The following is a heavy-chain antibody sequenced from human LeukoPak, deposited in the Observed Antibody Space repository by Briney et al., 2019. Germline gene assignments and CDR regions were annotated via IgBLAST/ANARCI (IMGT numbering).Heavy chain of an antibody. V-gene: IGHV3-48*04. J-gene: IGHJ4*02. CDR2: ISSSSISTI. Sequence: GGSLRLSCAASGFAFSSYNMYWVRQAPGKGLEWVSFISSSSISTIYYADSVKGRFTISRDNAKNSLYLQMNSLRAEDTAVYYCAKPHYDFWSGYWGGDYWGQGTLVTVSS. CDR1: GFAFSSYN. D-gene: IGHD3-3*01. CDR3: AKPHYDFWSGYWGGDY.